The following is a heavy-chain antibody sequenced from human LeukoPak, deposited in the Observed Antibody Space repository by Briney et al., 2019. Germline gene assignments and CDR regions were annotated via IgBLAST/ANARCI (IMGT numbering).Heavy chain of an antibody. J-gene: IGHJ4*02. D-gene: IGHD6-19*01. CDR3: AKDARRSSGWYFFDH. V-gene: IGHV3-23*01. Sequence: GGSLRLSCAASGFAFSSQAMGWVRQAPGKGLEWVSVISDSGDSTYYADSVKGRFTISRDNSKNTLYLQMNSLRAEDTAVYYCAKDARRSSGWYFFDHWGQGTLVSVSS. CDR2: ISDSGDST. CDR1: GFAFSSQA.